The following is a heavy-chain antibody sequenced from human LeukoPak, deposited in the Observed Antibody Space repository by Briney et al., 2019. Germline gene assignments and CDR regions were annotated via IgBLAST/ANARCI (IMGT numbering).Heavy chain of an antibody. V-gene: IGHV3-23*01. CDR2: ISGSGGST. CDR3: AKGHYYDSSGYYESPYYFDY. Sequence: GGSLRLSCAASEFTFSRYSMNWVRQAPGKGLEWVSAISGSGGSTYYADSVKGRFTISRDNSKNTLYLQMNSLRAEDTAVYYCAKGHYYDSSGYYESPYYFDYWGQGTLVTVSS. CDR1: EFTFSRYS. D-gene: IGHD3-22*01. J-gene: IGHJ4*02.